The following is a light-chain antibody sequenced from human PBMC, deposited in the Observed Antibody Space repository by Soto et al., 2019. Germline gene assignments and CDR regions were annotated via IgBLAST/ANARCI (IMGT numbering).Light chain of an antibody. CDR3: EQGSTYPT. J-gene: IGKJ4*01. CDR1: QSVSNY. CDR2: VAS. V-gene: IGKV1-39*01. Sequence: IQMTQSPSSLSASVGDKVTITCRAGQSVSNYVNWYQQKPGKPPKLLIYVASSLQSWVPSRVSGSGSGTDFTSSISYLQHEDFATYYCEQGSTYPTFGRGTRVESK.